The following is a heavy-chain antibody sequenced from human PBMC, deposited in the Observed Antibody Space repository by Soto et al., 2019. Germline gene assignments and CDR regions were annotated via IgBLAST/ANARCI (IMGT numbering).Heavy chain of an antibody. V-gene: IGHV3-21*01. Sequence: GGSLRLSCAASGFTFSSYSMNWVRQAPGKGLEWVSFISSSSSYIYYADSVKGRFTISRDNAKNSLYLQMNSLRAEDTAVYYCATRRAGTIDYWGQGTLVTVSS. J-gene: IGHJ4*02. D-gene: IGHD6-19*01. CDR1: GFTFSSYS. CDR2: ISSSSSYI. CDR3: ATRRAGTIDY.